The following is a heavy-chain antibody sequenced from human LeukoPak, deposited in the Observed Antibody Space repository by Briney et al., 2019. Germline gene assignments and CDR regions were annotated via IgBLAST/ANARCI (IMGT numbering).Heavy chain of an antibody. CDR3: ARRKYGADYNGMDV. J-gene: IGHJ6*01. D-gene: IGHD4/OR15-4a*01. CDR1: GYTFSSYG. V-gene: IGHV1-18*01. CDR2: INPQKRDT. Sequence: GASVKVSCKASGYTFSSYGINWVRLAPGRGPEWMASINPQKRDTHYAQNFQGRVTVAAGTSTNTAYMELRSLRPDDTAIYYCARRKYGADYNGMDVWGQGTTVTVSS.